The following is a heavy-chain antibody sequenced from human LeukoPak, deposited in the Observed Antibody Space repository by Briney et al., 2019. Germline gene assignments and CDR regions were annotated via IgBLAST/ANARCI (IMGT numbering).Heavy chain of an antibody. D-gene: IGHD2-2*01. Sequence: VMVCFKAFGSMVGSFVIRGVGQPPVQGLVCRGGMIPKFASADRVQMFLGRVTITADESTSTAYLELSSLRSEDTAVYYCARDGIRAHSSTAGDYYYYMDVWGKGTTVTISS. V-gene: IGHV1-69*13. CDR1: GSMVGSFV. CDR2: MIPKFASA. J-gene: IGHJ6*03. CDR3: ARDGIRAHSSTAGDYYYYMDV.